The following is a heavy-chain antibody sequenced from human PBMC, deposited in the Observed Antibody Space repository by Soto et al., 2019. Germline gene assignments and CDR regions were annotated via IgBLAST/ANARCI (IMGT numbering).Heavy chain of an antibody. D-gene: IGHD2-8*01. J-gene: IGHJ3*02. Sequence: SESLSLTCAVSGYSISSGYYWGWIRQPPGKGLEWIGSIYHSGSTYYNPSLKSRVTISVDTSKNQFSLKLSSVTAADTAVYYCARGNGVVSRLIFDISGQETMVT. CDR2: IYHSGST. V-gene: IGHV4-38-2*01. CDR1: GYSISSGYY. CDR3: ARGNGVVSRLIFDI.